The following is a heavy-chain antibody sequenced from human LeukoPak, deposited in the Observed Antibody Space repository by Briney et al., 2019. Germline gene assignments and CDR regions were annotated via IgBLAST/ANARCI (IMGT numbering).Heavy chain of an antibody. V-gene: IGHV3-30-3*01. Sequence: GRSLTLSCAASGFTFSSYAMHRHRPAPGKGLEWVAIISYDGSNKYYADSVKGRFTISRDNSKNTLYLQMNSLRAEDTAVYYCARDYDFWSGYPYFDYWGQGTLVTVSS. CDR2: ISYDGSNK. CDR3: ARDYDFWSGYPYFDY. J-gene: IGHJ4*02. D-gene: IGHD3-3*01. CDR1: GFTFSSYA.